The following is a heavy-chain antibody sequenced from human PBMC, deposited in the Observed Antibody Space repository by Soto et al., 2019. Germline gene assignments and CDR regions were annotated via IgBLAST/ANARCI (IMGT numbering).Heavy chain of an antibody. Sequence: QVQLVESGGGVVQPGRSLKLSCAVSGFTFSSFGMHWVRQAPGKGLEWVAFIYYDGSRKEYADSVKGRFTISRDNSKNTLYLLMNSLRAEDTAVYYCARDSGILAGGEAGYWGQGTLVSVSS. CDR2: IYYDGSRK. V-gene: IGHV3-33*01. CDR3: ARDSGILAGGEAGY. CDR1: GFTFSSFG. D-gene: IGHD3-16*01. J-gene: IGHJ4*02.